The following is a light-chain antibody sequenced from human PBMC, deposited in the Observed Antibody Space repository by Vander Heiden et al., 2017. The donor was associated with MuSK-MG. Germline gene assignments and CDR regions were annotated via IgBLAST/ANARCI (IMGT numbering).Light chain of an antibody. CDR1: SSNIGNNY. CDR2: ENN. V-gene: IGLV1-51*02. J-gene: IGLJ2*01. CDR3: GTWDSSLSAVV. Sequence: QSVLTQPPSVSAAPGQKVTISCSGSSSNIGNNYVSWYQQLPGTAPKLLIYENNKRPSGIPDRFSGSKSGTSATLGITGLQTGDEADYYCGTWDSSLSAVVFGGGTKADRP.